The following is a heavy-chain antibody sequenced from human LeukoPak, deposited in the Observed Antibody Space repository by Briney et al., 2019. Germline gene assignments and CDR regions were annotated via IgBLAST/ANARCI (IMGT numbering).Heavy chain of an antibody. CDR3: ATVGSSWPHYYFDY. J-gene: IGHJ4*02. V-gene: IGHV4-59*12. CDR2: IYYSGST. D-gene: IGHD6-13*01. Sequence: SETLSLTCTVSGGSISSYYWSWIRQPPGKGLEWIGYIYYSGSTNYNPSLKSRVTISVDTSKNQFSLKLSSVTAADTAIYNCATVGSSWPHYYFDYWGQGTLVTVSS. CDR1: GGSISSYY.